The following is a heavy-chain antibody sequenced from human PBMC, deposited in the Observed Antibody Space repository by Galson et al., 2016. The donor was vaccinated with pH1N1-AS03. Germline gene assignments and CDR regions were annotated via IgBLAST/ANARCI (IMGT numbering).Heavy chain of an antibody. Sequence: TLSLTCTVSAGTVVTGLYYWSWIRQSPGTGLEWIGYLYYTGSTSYDPSLKSRVTISLDTSKNQFSLRLSSVTAADTAVYYCARQPFAVIGGCYFDPWGQGTLVTVSS. CDR2: LYYTGST. CDR1: AGTVVTGLYY. J-gene: IGHJ5*02. CDR3: ARQPFAVIGGCYFDP. D-gene: IGHD4/OR15-4a*01. V-gene: IGHV4-61*01.